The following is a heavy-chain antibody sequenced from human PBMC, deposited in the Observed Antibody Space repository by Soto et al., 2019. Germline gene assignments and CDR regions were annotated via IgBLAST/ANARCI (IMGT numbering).Heavy chain of an antibody. V-gene: IGHV2-5*02. CDR1: VFSLSTSAVF. CDR2: IYGDDDK. Sequence: QITLKESGPTLLKPTQTRTLTCTFSVFSLSTSAVFVVWIRQPPGKALEWLALIYGDDDKRYSPSLNIRVTITKDTSKNQVVLTMNNMDPVDTATYFCTHSLNMVRGQVLEYFQHWGQGTLLTVYS. J-gene: IGHJ1*01. D-gene: IGHD3-10*01. CDR3: THSLNMVRGQVLEYFQH.